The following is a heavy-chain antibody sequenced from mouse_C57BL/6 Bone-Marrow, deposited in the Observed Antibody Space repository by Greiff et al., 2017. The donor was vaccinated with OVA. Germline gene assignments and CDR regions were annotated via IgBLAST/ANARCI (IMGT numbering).Heavy chain of an antibody. V-gene: IGHV1-69*01. CDR3: ARYYYGSSLWFAY. D-gene: IGHD1-1*01. CDR2: IDPSDSYT. J-gene: IGHJ3*01. Sequence: QVQLQQPGAELVMPGASVKLSCKASGYTFTSYWMHWVKQRPGQGLEWIGEIDPSDSYTNYNQKFKGKSTLTVDKSSSTAYMQLSSLTSEDSAVYYCARYYYGSSLWFAYWGQGTLVTVFA. CDR1: GYTFTSYW.